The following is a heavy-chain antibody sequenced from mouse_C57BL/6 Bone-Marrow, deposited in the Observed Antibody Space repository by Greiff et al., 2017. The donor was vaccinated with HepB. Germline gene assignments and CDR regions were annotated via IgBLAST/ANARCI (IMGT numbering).Heavy chain of an antibody. D-gene: IGHD2-4*01. V-gene: IGHV1-15*01. CDR1: GYTFTDYE. J-gene: IGHJ2*01. CDR3: ARERDDYDADY. Sequence: QVQLQQSGAELVRPGASVTLSCKASGYTFTDYEMHWVKQTPVHGLEWIGAIDPETGGTAYNQKFKGKATLTVDKSSSTAYMQLSSLTSEDSAVYYCARERDDYDADYWGQGTTLTVSS. CDR2: IDPETGGT.